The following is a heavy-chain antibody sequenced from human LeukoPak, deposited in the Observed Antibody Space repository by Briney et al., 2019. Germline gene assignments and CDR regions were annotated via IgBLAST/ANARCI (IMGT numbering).Heavy chain of an antibody. J-gene: IGHJ5*02. Sequence: SVTVSCKASGYTFTSYDINWVRQATGHGLEWMGWMNPNSSNTGYAQKCQGRVTMTRNTSISTAYMELSSLRSEDTAVYYCARSIAAAGMGWFDPWGQGTLVTVSS. V-gene: IGHV1-8*01. CDR3: ARSIAAAGMGWFDP. CDR1: GYTFTSYD. CDR2: MNPNSSNT. D-gene: IGHD6-13*01.